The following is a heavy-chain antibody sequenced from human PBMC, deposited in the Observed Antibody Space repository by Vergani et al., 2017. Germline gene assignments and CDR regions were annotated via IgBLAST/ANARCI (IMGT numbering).Heavy chain of an antibody. V-gene: IGHV3-74*02. Sequence: VQLVESGGGEVQPGRSLRLSCEGSGFSFSGYWMHWVRQSPEKGLVWVSRIKSDGSITNYADSVKGRFTISRDNAKNTLYLEMNSLRGDDTAIYYCVRARCSGPCFMSNWFDSWGQGTLVTVSS. CDR1: GFSFSGYW. D-gene: IGHD5-12*01. J-gene: IGHJ5*01. CDR2: IKSDGSIT. CDR3: VRARCSGPCFMSNWFDS.